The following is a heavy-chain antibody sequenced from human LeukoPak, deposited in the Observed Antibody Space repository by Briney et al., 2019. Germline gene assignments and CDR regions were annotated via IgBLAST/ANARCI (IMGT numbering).Heavy chain of an antibody. V-gene: IGHV1-2*02. CDR1: GYTFTGYY. D-gene: IGHD3-22*01. Sequence: ASVKVSCKASGYTFTGYYMHWVRQAPGQGLEWMGWINPNSGGTNYAQKFQGRVTMTRDTSISTAYMELSRLRSDDTAVYYCARGRLSNYYDSSGPVDYWGQGTLVTVSS. CDR3: ARGRLSNYYDSSGPVDY. CDR2: INPNSGGT. J-gene: IGHJ4*02.